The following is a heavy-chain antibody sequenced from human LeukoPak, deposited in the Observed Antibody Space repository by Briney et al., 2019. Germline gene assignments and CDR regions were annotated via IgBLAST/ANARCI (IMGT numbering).Heavy chain of an antibody. D-gene: IGHD4-17*01. CDR2: IYYSGST. J-gene: IGHJ4*02. Sequence: SETLSLTCTVSGGSISSSSYYWGWIRQPPGKGLEWIGSIYYSGSTYYNPSLKSRVTISVDTSKNQFSLKLSSVTAADTAVYYCARGPLFFTVTTPFDYWGQGTLVTVSS. CDR3: ARGPLFFTVTTPFDY. V-gene: IGHV4-39*01. CDR1: GGSISSSSYY.